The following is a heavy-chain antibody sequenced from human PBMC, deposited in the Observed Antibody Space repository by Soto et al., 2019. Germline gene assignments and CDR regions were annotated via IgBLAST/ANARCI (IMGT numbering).Heavy chain of an antibody. J-gene: IGHJ4*02. CDR1: GDTFSSYS. Sequence: QVQLVQSGAEVKKPGSSVKVSCKASGDTFSSYSISWVRQAPGQGLEWMGSIILIFGTTKYAEKFQGRLTITGDKSTNTAYMQLNSLRSDDTAVYYCTREGYCSGESCPYWGQGTLVTVYS. V-gene: IGHV1-69*06. CDR3: TREGYCSGESCPY. D-gene: IGHD2-15*01. CDR2: IILIFGTT.